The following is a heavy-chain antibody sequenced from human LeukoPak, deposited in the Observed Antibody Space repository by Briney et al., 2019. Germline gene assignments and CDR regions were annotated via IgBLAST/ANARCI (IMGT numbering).Heavy chain of an antibody. D-gene: IGHD6-13*01. J-gene: IGHJ4*02. V-gene: IGHV3-7*01. Sequence: GGSLRLSCAASGFTFSTYWMSWVRQAPGKGLEWVANIRQDGSETYYVDSVKGRFTISRDNAKNSLYLQINSLRAEDTAVYYCARIVPGLGSRWDYFEYWGQGTLVTVSS. CDR3: ARIVPGLGSRWDYFEY. CDR1: GFTFSTYW. CDR2: IRQDGSET.